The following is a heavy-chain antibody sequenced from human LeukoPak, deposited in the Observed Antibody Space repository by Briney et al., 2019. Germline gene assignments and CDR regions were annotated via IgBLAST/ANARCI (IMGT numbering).Heavy chain of an antibody. CDR2: ISAYNGNT. D-gene: IGHD3-10*01. CDR1: GYTFTSYG. CDR3: ARFSYYYGSGSYPDY. V-gene: IGHV1-18*01. J-gene: IGHJ4*02. Sequence: VASVKVSCKASGYTFTSYGISWVRQAPGQGLEWMGWISAYNGNTNYAQKLQGRVTMTTDTSTRTAYMELRSLRSDDTAVYYCARFSYYYGSGSYPDYWGQGTLVTVSS.